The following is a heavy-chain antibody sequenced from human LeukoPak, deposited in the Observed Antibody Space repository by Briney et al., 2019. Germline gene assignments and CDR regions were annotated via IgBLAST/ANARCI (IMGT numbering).Heavy chain of an antibody. CDR1: GGSISSYY. V-gene: IGHV4-59*12. Sequence: PSETLSLTCTVSGGSISSYYWSWIRQPPGKGLEWIGYIYYSGSTNYNPSLKSRVTISVDKSKNQFSPKLSSVTAADTAVYYCAVTYCSGGNCYLDYWGQGNLVTVSS. D-gene: IGHD2-15*01. J-gene: IGHJ4*02. CDR3: AVTYCSGGNCYLDY. CDR2: IYYSGST.